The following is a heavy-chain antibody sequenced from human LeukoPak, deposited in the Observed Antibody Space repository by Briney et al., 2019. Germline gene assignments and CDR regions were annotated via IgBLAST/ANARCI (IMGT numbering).Heavy chain of an antibody. V-gene: IGHV3-74*01. Sequence: PGGSLRLSCAASGFNFSSFLMHWVRQAPGKGLVWVSRIDIDGSTTTYADSVKGRFTISRDNSKNMLYLDMNSLRVEDTSLYFCARVGHGSSWFDSWGQGTLITVSS. J-gene: IGHJ5*01. CDR3: ARVGHGSSWFDS. D-gene: IGHD6-13*01. CDR1: GFNFSSFL. CDR2: IDIDGSTT.